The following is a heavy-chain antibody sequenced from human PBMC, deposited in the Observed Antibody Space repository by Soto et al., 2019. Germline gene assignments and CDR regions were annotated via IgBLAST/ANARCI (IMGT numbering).Heavy chain of an antibody. J-gene: IGHJ6*02. CDR1: GFTFSSYW. Sequence: LGGSLRLSCAASGFTFSSYWMSWVRQAPGKGLEWVANIKQDGSEKYYVDSVKGRFTISRDNAKNSLYLQMNSLRAEDTAVYYCARMGEQLWLLMAVWGQGTTVTVSS. V-gene: IGHV3-7*05. CDR2: IKQDGSEK. CDR3: ARMGEQLWLLMAV. D-gene: IGHD5-18*01.